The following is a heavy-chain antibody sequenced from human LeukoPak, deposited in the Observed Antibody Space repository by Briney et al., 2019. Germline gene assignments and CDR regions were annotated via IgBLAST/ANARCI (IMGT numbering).Heavy chain of an antibody. V-gene: IGHV1-8*01. CDR2: MNPNSGST. Sequence: ASVKVSCKASGYTFTSYDINWVRQATGQGLEWMGWMNPNSGSTGYAQKFQGRVTMTRNTSISTAYMELSSLRSEDTAVYYCARENSTYYYDSSGYEFDPWGQGTLVTVSS. D-gene: IGHD3-22*01. J-gene: IGHJ5*02. CDR1: GYTFTSYD. CDR3: ARENSTYYYDSSGYEFDP.